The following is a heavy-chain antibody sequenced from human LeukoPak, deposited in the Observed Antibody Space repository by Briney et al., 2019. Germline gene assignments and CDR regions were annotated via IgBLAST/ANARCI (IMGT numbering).Heavy chain of an antibody. CDR2: INYSGST. Sequence: SETLSLTCTVSGASIRSYYRNWLRQPPGKGLEWIGYINYSGSTNFNPSLKSRATISMDTSKHHFSLKLSSVTAADTAVYYCASRSSIWSGYQDTLYYFDSWGQGTLVTVSS. V-gene: IGHV4-59*01. J-gene: IGHJ4*02. D-gene: IGHD3-3*01. CDR1: GASIRSYY. CDR3: ASRSSIWSGYQDTLYYFDS.